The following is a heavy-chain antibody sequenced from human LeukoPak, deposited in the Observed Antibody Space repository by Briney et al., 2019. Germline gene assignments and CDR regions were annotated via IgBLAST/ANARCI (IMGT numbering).Heavy chain of an antibody. Sequence: PSETLSLTCTVSGGSISSSSYYWGWIRQPPGKGLEWIGSIYYSGSTYYNPSLKSRVTISVDTSKNQFSLKLSSVTAADTAVYYCARLGLVRDFDYWGQGTLVTVSS. D-gene: IGHD6-19*01. CDR3: ARLGLVRDFDY. CDR1: GGSISSSSYY. CDR2: IYYSGST. J-gene: IGHJ4*02. V-gene: IGHV4-39*01.